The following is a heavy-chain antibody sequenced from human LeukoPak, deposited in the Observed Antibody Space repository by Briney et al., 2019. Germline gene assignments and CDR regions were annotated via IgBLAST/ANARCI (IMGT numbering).Heavy chain of an antibody. D-gene: IGHD2-2*01. J-gene: IGHJ3*02. V-gene: IGHV4-39*01. CDR3: ARVVPAAGSPDAFDI. Sequence: SETLSLTCTVSGGSISSSSYCWGWIRQPPGKGLEWIGSIYYSGSTYYNPSLKSRVTISVDTSKNQFSLKLSSVTAADTAVYYCARVVPAAGSPDAFDIWGQGTMVTVSS. CDR2: IYYSGST. CDR1: GGSISSSSYC.